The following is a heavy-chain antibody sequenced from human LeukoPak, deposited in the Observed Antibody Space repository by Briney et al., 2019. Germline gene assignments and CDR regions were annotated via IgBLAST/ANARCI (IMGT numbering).Heavy chain of an antibody. CDR3: ARRRGFIDY. CDR2: SSSSGSTM. CDR1: GFTLSDYY. J-gene: IGHJ4*02. V-gene: IGHV3-11*01. Sequence: PGGSLRLSCAASGFTLSDYYMSWIRQAPGKGLEWVSYSSSSGSTMYYADSVKGRFAISRDNAKNSLYLQMNGLRAEDTAVYYCARRRGFIDYWGQGTLVTVSS.